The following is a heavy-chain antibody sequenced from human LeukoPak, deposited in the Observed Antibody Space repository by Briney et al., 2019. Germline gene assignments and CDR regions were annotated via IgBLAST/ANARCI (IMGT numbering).Heavy chain of an antibody. CDR1: GGSISRASYY. CDR2: VSASGST. V-gene: IGHV4-61*02. D-gene: IGHD3-22*01. Sequence: SETLSLTCTVSGGSISRASYYWSWIRQPAGKGLEWIGRVSASGSTNYNPSLKSRVTISVDTSKNQFSLKLSSVTAADTAMYYCARYYFYDSRGYYYKWFDPWGQGTLVTVSS. J-gene: IGHJ5*02. CDR3: ARYYFYDSRGYYYKWFDP.